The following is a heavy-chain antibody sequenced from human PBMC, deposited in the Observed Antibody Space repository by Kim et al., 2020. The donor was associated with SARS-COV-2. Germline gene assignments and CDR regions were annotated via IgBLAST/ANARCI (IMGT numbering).Heavy chain of an antibody. J-gene: IGHJ6*02. CDR3: ARGGIWCSSTSCLEYYYYYGMDV. CDR2: INHSGST. Sequence: SETLSLTCAVYGGSFSGYYWSWIRQPPGKGLEWIGEINHSGSTNYNPSLKSRVTISVDTSKNQFSLKLSSVTAADTAVYYCARGGIWCSSTSCLEYYYYYGMDVWGQGTTVTVSS. D-gene: IGHD2-2*01. V-gene: IGHV4-34*01. CDR1: GGSFSGYY.